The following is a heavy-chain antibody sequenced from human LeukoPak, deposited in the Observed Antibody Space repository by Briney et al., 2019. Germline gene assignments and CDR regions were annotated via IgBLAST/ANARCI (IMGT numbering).Heavy chain of an antibody. CDR2: INHSGST. J-gene: IGHJ4*02. V-gene: IGHV4-34*01. Sequence: SETLSRTCAVYGGSFSGYYWSWIRQPPGKGLEWIGEINHSGSTNYNPSLKSRVTISVDTSKNQFSLKLSSVTAADTAVYYCARGLKLWLPLVGYWGQGTLVTVSS. CDR3: ARGLKLWLPLVGY. CDR1: GGSFSGYY. D-gene: IGHD5-18*01.